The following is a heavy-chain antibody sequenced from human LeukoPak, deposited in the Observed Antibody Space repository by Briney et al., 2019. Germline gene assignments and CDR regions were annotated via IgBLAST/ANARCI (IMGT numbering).Heavy chain of an antibody. J-gene: IGHJ4*02. CDR1: GGSMSTYY. V-gene: IGHV4-59*01. D-gene: IGHD3-22*01. Sequence: SETLSLTCTVSGGSMSTYYWSWLRQPPGKGLEWIGYIYYSGSTNYNPSLKGRVIISVDTSKNQFSLKLSSVTAADTAVYYCAREGSYYDSSGYYYGSGYFDYWGQGTLVTVSS. CDR3: AREGSYYDSSGYYYGSGYFDY. CDR2: IYYSGST.